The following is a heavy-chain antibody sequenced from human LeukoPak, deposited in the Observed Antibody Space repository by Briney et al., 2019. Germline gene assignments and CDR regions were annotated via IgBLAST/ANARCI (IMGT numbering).Heavy chain of an antibody. V-gene: IGHV3-48*03. Sequence: PGGSLRLSCAASGFTFSSYEMNWVRQAPGKGLEWVSYISSSGSTIYHADSVKGRFTISRDNAKNSLYLQMNSLRAEDTAVYYCASRAARRSYWGQGTLVTVSS. CDR3: ASRAARRSY. J-gene: IGHJ4*02. CDR2: ISSSGSTI. D-gene: IGHD6-6*01. CDR1: GFTFSSYE.